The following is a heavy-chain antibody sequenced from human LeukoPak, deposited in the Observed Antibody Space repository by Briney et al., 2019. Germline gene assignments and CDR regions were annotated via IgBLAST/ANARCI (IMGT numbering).Heavy chain of an antibody. CDR3: ARVKTNSIYEYSGSYFRVPGAFDI. CDR1: GDSISSSNCY. D-gene: IGHD1-26*01. J-gene: IGHJ3*02. V-gene: IGHV4-39*07. CDR2: IYFSGGT. Sequence: KPSETLSLTCTVSGDSISSSNCYWGWIRQPPGKGLEWIGSIYFSGGTNYNPSLKSRVTISVDTSKNQFSLKLSSVTAADTAVYYCARVKTNSIYEYSGSYFRVPGAFDIWGQGTMVTVSS.